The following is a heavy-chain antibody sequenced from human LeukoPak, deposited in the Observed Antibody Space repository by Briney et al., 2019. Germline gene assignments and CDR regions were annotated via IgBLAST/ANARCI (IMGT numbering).Heavy chain of an antibody. CDR3: ARSNWGGDYFDY. D-gene: IGHD7-27*01. V-gene: IGHV4-4*02. Sequence: SGTLSLTCAVSGGSISSSNWWSWVRQPPGKGLEWIGEIYHSGSTNYNPSLKSRATISVDTSKNQFSLKLSSVTAADTAVYYCARSNWGGDYFDYWGQGTLVTVSS. J-gene: IGHJ4*02. CDR1: GGSISSSNW. CDR2: IYHSGST.